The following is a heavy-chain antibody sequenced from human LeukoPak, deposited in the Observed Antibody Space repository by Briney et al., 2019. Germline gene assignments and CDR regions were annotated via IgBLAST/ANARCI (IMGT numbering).Heavy chain of an antibody. CDR2: ISAYNGNT. D-gene: IGHD3-3*01. CDR3: ARRIDEEYYDFWSGYYSNWFDP. CDR1: GYTFTSYG. J-gene: IGHJ5*02. Sequence: ASVKVSCKASGYTFTSYGISWVRQAPGQGLEWMGWISAYNGNTNYAQKLQGRVTMTTDTSTSTAYMELRSLRSDDTAVYYCARRIDEEYYDFWSGYYSNWFDPWGQGTLVTVSS. V-gene: IGHV1-18*01.